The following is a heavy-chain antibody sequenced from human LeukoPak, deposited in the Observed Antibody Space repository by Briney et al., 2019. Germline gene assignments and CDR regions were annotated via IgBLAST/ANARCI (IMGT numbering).Heavy chain of an antibody. Sequence: SQTLSLTCTVSGGSISSGGFYWHWIRQPAGKALEWIGRIYTSGSTYYNPSLKSRVTISVDTSKNQFSLKLSSVTAADTAVYYCARINYDSWSGYSTGGFDYWGQGTLVTVSS. J-gene: IGHJ4*02. D-gene: IGHD3-3*01. V-gene: IGHV4-61*02. CDR3: ARINYDSWSGYSTGGFDY. CDR1: GGSISSGGFY. CDR2: IYTSGST.